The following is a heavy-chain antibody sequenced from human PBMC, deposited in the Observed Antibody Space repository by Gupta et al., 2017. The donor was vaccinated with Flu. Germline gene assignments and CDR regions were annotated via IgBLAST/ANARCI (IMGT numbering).Heavy chain of an antibody. Sequence: QVQLVQSGAEVKKPGASVKVSCKASGYTFSAYYIHWVRQAPGQGLEWMGWINPNTGGTNYAQKFQGRVTMTRDTSISTAYMELSRLRSDDTAVYYCARDPLVPPGSAYYGMDVWGQGTTVTVSS. D-gene: IGHD2-2*01. V-gene: IGHV1-2*02. CDR3: ARDPLVPPGSAYYGMDV. J-gene: IGHJ6*02. CDR1: GYTFSAYY. CDR2: INPNTGGT.